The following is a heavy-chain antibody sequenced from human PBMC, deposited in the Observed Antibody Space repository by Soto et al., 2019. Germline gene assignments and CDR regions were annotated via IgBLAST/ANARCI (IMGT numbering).Heavy chain of an antibody. V-gene: IGHV3-23*01. D-gene: IGHD2-2*01. CDR3: AKDNDIVVVPAGGQRATGSAFDI. CDR1: GFTFSSYA. J-gene: IGHJ3*02. Sequence: GGSLRLSCAASGFTFSSYAMSWVRQAPGKGLEWVSAISGSGGSTYYADSVKGRFTISRDNSKNTLYLQMNSLRAEDTAVYYCAKDNDIVVVPAGGQRATGSAFDIWGQGTMVTVSS. CDR2: ISGSGGST.